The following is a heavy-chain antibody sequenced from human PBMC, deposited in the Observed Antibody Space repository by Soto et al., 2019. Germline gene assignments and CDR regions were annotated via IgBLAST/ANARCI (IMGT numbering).Heavy chain of an antibody. J-gene: IGHJ6*02. V-gene: IGHV3-74*01. CDR3: ARERGYYDSTGSYHYYMDV. CDR1: GFTFSSYW. CDR2: VNSDGIST. Sequence: GGSLRLSCAASGFTFSSYWIHWVRQAPGEGLVWVSRVNSDGISTSYADSVKGRFTISRDNAKNTLYLQMNSLRAEDTAVYYCARERGYYDSTGSYHYYMDVWGQGTRVTLSS. D-gene: IGHD3-22*01.